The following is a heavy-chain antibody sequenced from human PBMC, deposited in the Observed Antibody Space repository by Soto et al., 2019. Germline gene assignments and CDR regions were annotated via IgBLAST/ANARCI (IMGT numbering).Heavy chain of an antibody. J-gene: IGHJ4*02. Sequence: GGSLRLSCAAAAFTFSSYDMNWVRQAPGKGLEWVSGISGSGGSTYYAPSVKGRFNISRDNSKNTLYLQMNSLSAEDSALYYCAKDPTAQPSYFDSWGQGTLVTVSS. CDR1: AFTFSSYD. D-gene: IGHD5-18*01. V-gene: IGHV3-23*01. CDR3: AKDPTAQPSYFDS. CDR2: ISGSGGST.